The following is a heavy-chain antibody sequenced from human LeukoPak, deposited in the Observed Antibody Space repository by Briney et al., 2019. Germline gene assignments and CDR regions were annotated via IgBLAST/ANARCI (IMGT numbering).Heavy chain of an antibody. CDR2: ISSSSSTI. V-gene: IGHV3-48*01. Sequence: GGSLRLSCAASGITFSSYSMNWVRQVPGKGLEWVSYISSSSSTIYYADSVKGRFTISRDNAKNSLYLQMNSLRAEDTAAYYCARRPYGLKYYFDYWGQGTLVTVSS. J-gene: IGHJ4*02. CDR3: ARRPYGLKYYFDY. CDR1: GITFSSYS. D-gene: IGHD3-10*01.